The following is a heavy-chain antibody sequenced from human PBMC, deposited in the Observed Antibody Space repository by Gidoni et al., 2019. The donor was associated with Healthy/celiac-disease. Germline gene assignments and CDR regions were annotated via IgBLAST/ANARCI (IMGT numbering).Heavy chain of an antibody. CDR1: GFSLSTSGMC. J-gene: IGHJ3*02. D-gene: IGHD7-27*01. CDR3: ARMLWGPHDAFDI. Sequence: QVTLRESGPALVNPTQTLTLTCTFSGFSLSTSGMCVSWIRQPPGKALEWLARIDWDDDKYYSTSLKTRLTISKDTSKNQVVLTMTNMDPVDTATYYCARMLWGPHDAFDIWGQGTMVTVSS. V-gene: IGHV2-70*15. CDR2: IDWDDDK.